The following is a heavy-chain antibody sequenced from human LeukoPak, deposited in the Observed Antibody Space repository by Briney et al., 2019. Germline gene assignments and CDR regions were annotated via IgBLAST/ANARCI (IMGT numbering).Heavy chain of an antibody. V-gene: IGHV3-23*01. CDR3: AKDRAYYSDSSGYYLVRAYDY. J-gene: IGHJ4*02. Sequence: PGGSLRLSCAASGFTFSNYVMSWVRQAPGKGLEWVSGISGSGGSTFYADSVKGRFTISRDNSKNTLYLQMNSLRAEDTAVYYCAKDRAYYSDSSGYYLVRAYDYWGQGTLVTVSS. D-gene: IGHD3-22*01. CDR1: GFTFSNYV. CDR2: ISGSGGST.